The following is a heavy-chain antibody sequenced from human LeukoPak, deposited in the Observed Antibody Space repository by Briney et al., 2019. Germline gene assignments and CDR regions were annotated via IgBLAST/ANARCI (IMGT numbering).Heavy chain of an antibody. CDR1: GFTFSSYA. D-gene: IGHD1-1*01. J-gene: IGHJ4*02. CDR2: ITGSGDST. V-gene: IGHV3-23*01. CDR3: AKANWVSNADAVW. Sequence: GGSLRLSCAASGFTFSSYAMSWVRRAPGQGLEWVSAITGSGDSTYYADSVKGRFTISRDNSKNTLYLQVNSLRGEDTAIYYCAKANWVSNADAVWWGQGTQVTVSS.